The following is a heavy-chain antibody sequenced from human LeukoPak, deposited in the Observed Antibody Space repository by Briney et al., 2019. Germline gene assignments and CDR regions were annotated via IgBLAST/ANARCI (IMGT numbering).Heavy chain of an antibody. Sequence: PSETLSLTCTVSGSSVTNYYWTWIRQPPGEGLEWIGDIYYSGSSNYNPSLKSRVTISVDTSTNQFSLKLSSVTAADTAVYYCARARDLRTRYAFDIWGHGTMVIVSS. CDR3: ARARDLRTRYAFDI. CDR1: GSSVTNYY. CDR2: IYYSGSS. V-gene: IGHV4-59*02. J-gene: IGHJ3*02. D-gene: IGHD4-17*01.